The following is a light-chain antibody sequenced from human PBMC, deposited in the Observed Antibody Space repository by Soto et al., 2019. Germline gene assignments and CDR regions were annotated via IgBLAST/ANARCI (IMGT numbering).Light chain of an antibody. CDR3: QQRGNWPPP. J-gene: IGKJ4*01. CDR1: QSISSY. Sequence: EIVLTQSPATLSLSPGERATLSCRASQSISSYLAWYQQKPGQAPRLLIYDASNRATGIPARFSGGGTGTDFTLTISSLEPEDIAVYYCQQRGNWPPPFGGGTKVEIK. CDR2: DAS. V-gene: IGKV3-11*01.